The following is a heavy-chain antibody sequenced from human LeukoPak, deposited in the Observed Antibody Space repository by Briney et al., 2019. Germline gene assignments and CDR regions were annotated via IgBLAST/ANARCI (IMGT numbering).Heavy chain of an antibody. CDR2: IYTSGST. CDR3: ARDTYYYDSSGYYNGRYFDY. J-gene: IGHJ4*02. V-gene: IGHV4-4*07. CDR1: GGSISSYY. Sequence: SETLSLTCTVSGGSISSYYWSWIRQPAGKGLEWIGRIYTSGSTNYNPSLKSRVTMSVDTSKNQFSLKLNSVTAADTAVYYCARDTYYYDSSGYYNGRYFDYWGQGTLVTVSS. D-gene: IGHD3-22*01.